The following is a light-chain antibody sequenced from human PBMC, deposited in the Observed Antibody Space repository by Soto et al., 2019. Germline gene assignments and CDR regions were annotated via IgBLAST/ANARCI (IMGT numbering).Light chain of an antibody. CDR1: SSDVGGYNY. Sequence: QSVLTQPASVSGSPGQSITISCTGTSSDVGGYNYVSWYQQHPGKAPKLMIYDVSNRPSGVSNRFSGSKSGNTASLTISGFQAEDEVDYYCSSYTSSSTLCVFGTGTKVTVL. J-gene: IGLJ1*01. V-gene: IGLV2-14*01. CDR3: SSYTSSSTLCV. CDR2: DVS.